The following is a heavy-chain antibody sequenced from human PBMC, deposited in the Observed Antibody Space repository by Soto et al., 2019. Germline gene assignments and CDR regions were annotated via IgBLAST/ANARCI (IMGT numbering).Heavy chain of an antibody. V-gene: IGHV4-4*02. CDR1: VDSISNDKC. CDR2: IYDSGTT. J-gene: IGHJ6*02. CDR3: ARRRITTFGVVITGYGMDV. D-gene: IGHD3-3*01. Sequence: SETLSLNCAVSVDSISNDKCWNCVRQPPGKGLEWIGEIYDSGTTNDNPSLKSRVTMSVDKSKNQSSLRLSSLTAADTAVYYCARRRITTFGVVITGYGMDVWGQGTTVTVSS.